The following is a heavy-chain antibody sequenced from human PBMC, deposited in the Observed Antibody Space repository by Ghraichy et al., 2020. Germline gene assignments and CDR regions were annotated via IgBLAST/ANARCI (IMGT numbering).Heavy chain of an antibody. Sequence: GGSLRLSCAASGFTFSSYSMNWVRQAPGKGLEWVSSISSSSSYIYYADSVKGRFTISRDNAKNSLYLQMNSLRAEDTAVYYCARAQGEVADYYFDYWGQGTLVTVSS. D-gene: IGHD2-15*01. CDR3: ARAQGEVADYYFDY. CDR1: GFTFSSYS. J-gene: IGHJ4*02. CDR2: ISSSSSYI. V-gene: IGHV3-21*01.